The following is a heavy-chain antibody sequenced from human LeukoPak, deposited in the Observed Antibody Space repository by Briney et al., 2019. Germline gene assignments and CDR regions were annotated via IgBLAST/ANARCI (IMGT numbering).Heavy chain of an antibody. D-gene: IGHD4-11*01. CDR1: GYTFINYD. Sequence: ASVKVSCKASGYTFINYDIRWVRQAPGQGLEWMGWISAYNGNMNYAQKFQGRVTMTTDTSTSTAYMELRSLRSDDTAVYFCAREVTHHVYYGMDVWGQGTTVTVSS. CDR3: AREVTHHVYYGMDV. CDR2: ISAYNGNM. V-gene: IGHV1-18*01. J-gene: IGHJ6*02.